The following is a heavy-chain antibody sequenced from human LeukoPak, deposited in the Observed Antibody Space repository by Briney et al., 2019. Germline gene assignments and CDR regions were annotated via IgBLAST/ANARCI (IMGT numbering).Heavy chain of an antibody. CDR3: ARGEATFWGSQFFDY. D-gene: IGHD7-27*01. J-gene: IGHJ4*02. CDR2: IYSGGST. CDR1: GFPVNSNY. Sequence: QPGGSLRLSCAASGFPVNSNYMSWLRQATGKGLEGGSYIYSGGSTYYADSVKGRFTISRDNSKNTLYLQMNSLRAEDTAVYYCARGEATFWGSQFFDYWGQGTLVTVSS. V-gene: IGHV3-66*02.